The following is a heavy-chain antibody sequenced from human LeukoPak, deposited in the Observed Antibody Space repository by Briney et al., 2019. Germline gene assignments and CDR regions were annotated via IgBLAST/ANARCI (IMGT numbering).Heavy chain of an antibody. CDR2: IYHSGST. CDR1: GYSISSGCY. Sequence: SETLSLTCAVYGYSISSGCYWGWIRQPPGKGLEWIGSIYHSGSTYYNPSLKSRVTISVDTSKNQFSLKLSSVTAADTAVYYCARDGYSYGFSLDYWGQGTLVTVSS. V-gene: IGHV4-38-2*02. J-gene: IGHJ4*02. D-gene: IGHD5-18*01. CDR3: ARDGYSYGFSLDY.